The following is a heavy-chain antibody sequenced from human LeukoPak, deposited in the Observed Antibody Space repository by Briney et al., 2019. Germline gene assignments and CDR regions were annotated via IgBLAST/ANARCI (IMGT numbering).Heavy chain of an antibody. CDR3: ARRTWGGPHYFDY. Sequence: SDTLSLICTVSGGSLSTTSYYWGWIRESPGKRLEWIGNIYYSGSTFYNPSLKSRVTISVDTSKIQFYLKVNSMTAADTAVYFCARRTWGGPHYFDYWGQGTLVTVSS. V-gene: IGHV4-39*01. CDR1: GGSLSTTSYY. D-gene: IGHD7-27*01. CDR2: IYYSGST. J-gene: IGHJ4*02.